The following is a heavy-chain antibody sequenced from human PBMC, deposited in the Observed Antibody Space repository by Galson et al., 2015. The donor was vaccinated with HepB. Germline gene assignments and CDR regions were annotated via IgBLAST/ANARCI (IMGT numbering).Heavy chain of an antibody. CDR2: INPSGGST. CDR1: GYTFTSYY. V-gene: IGHV1-46*01. CDR3: ARASSCCSSTSCYRDEKNDAFDI. J-gene: IGHJ3*02. Sequence: SVKVSCKASGYTFTSYYMHWVRQAPGQGLEWMGIINPSGGSTSYAQKFQGRVTMTRDTSTSTVYMELSSLRSEDTAVYYCARASSCCSSTSCYRDEKNDAFDIWGQGTMVTVSS. D-gene: IGHD2-2*02.